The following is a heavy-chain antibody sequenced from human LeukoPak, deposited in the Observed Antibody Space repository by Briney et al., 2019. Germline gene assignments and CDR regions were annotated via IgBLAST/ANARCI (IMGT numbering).Heavy chain of an antibody. CDR3: ASSYYGSGSYKD. CDR1: GGSISSYY. V-gene: IGHV4-59*01. Sequence: SETLSLTCNVSGGSISSYYWSWIRQPPGKGLEWIGYIYYSGSTNYNPSLKSRVTISVDTSKNQFSLKLSSVTAADTAVYYCASSYYGSGSYKDWGQGTLVTVSS. D-gene: IGHD3-10*01. CDR2: IYYSGST. J-gene: IGHJ4*02.